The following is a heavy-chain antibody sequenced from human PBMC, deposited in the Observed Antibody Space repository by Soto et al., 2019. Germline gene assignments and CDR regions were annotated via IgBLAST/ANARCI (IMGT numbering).Heavy chain of an antibody. Sequence: LVESGGGLVYPGGSLRLSCVASGFSFSDYSMNWVRQAPGKGLQWVSYISSSSDNTYYADSVKGRFTGSRDNAKNALFLQMNSLRDDDTATYYCARLPKGSLVTAWGQGTRVTVSS. CDR2: ISSSSDNT. CDR1: GFSFSDYS. V-gene: IGHV3-48*02. D-gene: IGHD2-21*02. CDR3: ARLPKGSLVTA. J-gene: IGHJ4*02.